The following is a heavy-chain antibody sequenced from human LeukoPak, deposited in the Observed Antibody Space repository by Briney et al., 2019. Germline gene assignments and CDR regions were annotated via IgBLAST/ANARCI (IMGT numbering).Heavy chain of an antibody. V-gene: IGHV3-21*04. Sequence: GGSLRLSCAASGFTFSSYSMNWVRQAPGKGLEWVSSISSSSSYIYYADSVKGRFTISRDNAKNSLYLQMNSLRAEDTAVYYCAKSSYGDYPYNWFDPWGQGTLVTVSS. CDR2: ISSSSSYI. J-gene: IGHJ5*02. D-gene: IGHD4-17*01. CDR1: GFTFSSYS. CDR3: AKSSYGDYPYNWFDP.